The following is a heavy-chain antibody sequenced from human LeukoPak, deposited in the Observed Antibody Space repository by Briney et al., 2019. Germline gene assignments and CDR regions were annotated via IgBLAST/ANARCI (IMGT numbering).Heavy chain of an antibody. V-gene: IGHV1-2*06. J-gene: IGHJ4*02. Sequence: ASVKVSCKASGYTSTGYHMHWVRQAPGQGLEWMGRINPNSGDTNYAQKFQGRVTMTRDTSISTAYMELSRLRSDDTAVYYCARDYCSSTSCLLDYWGQGTLVTVSS. CDR3: ARDYCSSTSCLLDY. CDR1: GYTSTGYH. D-gene: IGHD2-2*01. CDR2: INPNSGDT.